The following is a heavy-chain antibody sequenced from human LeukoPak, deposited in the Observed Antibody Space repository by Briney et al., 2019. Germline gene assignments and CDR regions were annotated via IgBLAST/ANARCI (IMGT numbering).Heavy chain of an antibody. D-gene: IGHD2-15*01. V-gene: IGHV1-69*06. J-gene: IGHJ4*02. Sequence: SVKVSCKASGGTFSSYAISWVRQAPGQGLEWVGGIIPIFGTANYAQKFQGRVTITADKSTSTAYMELSSLRSEDTAVYYCARDLGYCSGGSCYSGVRDYWGQGTLVTVSS. CDR2: IIPIFGTA. CDR3: ARDLGYCSGGSCYSGVRDY. CDR1: GGTFSSYA.